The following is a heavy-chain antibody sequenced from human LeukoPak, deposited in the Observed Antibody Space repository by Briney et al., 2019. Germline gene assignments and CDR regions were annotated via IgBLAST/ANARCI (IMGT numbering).Heavy chain of an antibody. D-gene: IGHD7-27*01. CDR3: ARGERLGLDY. J-gene: IGHJ4*02. Sequence: SETLSLTCTVSGGSISSYYWSWSRQPPGKGLEWIGYIYYSGSTNYNPSLKSRVTISIDTSKNQFSLKLSSVTAADTAVYYCARGERLGLDYWGQGTPVTVSS. CDR2: IYYSGST. V-gene: IGHV4-59*01. CDR1: GGSISSYY.